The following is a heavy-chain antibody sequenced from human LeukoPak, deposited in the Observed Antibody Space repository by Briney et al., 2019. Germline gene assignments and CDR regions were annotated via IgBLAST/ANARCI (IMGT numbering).Heavy chain of an antibody. CDR2: IYSGGST. CDR3: SQGIAVAGTHYGMDV. J-gene: IGHJ6*02. V-gene: IGHV3-53*04. Sequence: GGSLRLSCAASGFTVSSNYMSWVRQAPGKGLEWVSVIYSGGSTYYADSVKGRFTISRHNSKNMLYLQMNSLRAEDTAVYYCSQGIAVAGTHYGMDVWGQGTTVTVSS. D-gene: IGHD6-19*01. CDR1: GFTVSSNY.